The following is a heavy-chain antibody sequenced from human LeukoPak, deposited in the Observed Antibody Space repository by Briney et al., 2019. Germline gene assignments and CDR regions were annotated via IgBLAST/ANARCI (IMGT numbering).Heavy chain of an antibody. V-gene: IGHV3-23*01. CDR3: AKMKRSGYCSSTSCFFDY. D-gene: IGHD2-2*01. Sequence: GGSLRLSCAASGFTCSSYAMSWVRQAPGKGLEWVSAISGSGGSTYYADSVKGRFTISRDNSKNTLYLQMNSLRAEDTAVYYCAKMKRSGYCSSTSCFFDYWGQGTLVTVSS. CDR1: GFTCSSYA. J-gene: IGHJ4*02. CDR2: ISGSGGST.